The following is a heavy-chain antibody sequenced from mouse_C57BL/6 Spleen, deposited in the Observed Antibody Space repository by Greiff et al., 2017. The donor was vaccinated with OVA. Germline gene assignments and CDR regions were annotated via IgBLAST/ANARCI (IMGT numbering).Heavy chain of an antibody. CDR3: AREGITTVVATEYFDV. J-gene: IGHJ1*03. Sequence: EVQRVESGGGLVKPGGSLKLSCAASGFTFSSYAMSWVRQTPEKRLEWVATISDGGSYTYYPDNVKGRFTISRDNAKNNLYLQMSHLKSEDTAMYYCAREGITTVVATEYFDVWGTGTTVTVSS. CDR1: GFTFSSYA. V-gene: IGHV5-4*01. D-gene: IGHD1-1*01. CDR2: ISDGGSYT.